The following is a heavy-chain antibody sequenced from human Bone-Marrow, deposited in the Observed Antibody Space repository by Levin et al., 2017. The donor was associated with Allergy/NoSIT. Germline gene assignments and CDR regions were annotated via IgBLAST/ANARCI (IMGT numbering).Heavy chain of an antibody. V-gene: IGHV1-8*01. Sequence: AASVKVSCKAAGYIFTSNDINWVRQAPGQGLEWMGWMNPNTGNAGYAPKLQGRLTMTRDTSMSTAYMELTSLTSEDTAVYFCSGMSDYYDSSGYYPSLAFWGQGTLITVSS. CDR3: SGMSDYYDSSGYYPSLAF. D-gene: IGHD3-22*01. J-gene: IGHJ4*02. CDR2: MNPNTGNA. CDR1: GYIFTSND.